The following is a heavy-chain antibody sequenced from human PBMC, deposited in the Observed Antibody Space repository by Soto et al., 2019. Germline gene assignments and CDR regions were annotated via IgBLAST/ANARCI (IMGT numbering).Heavy chain of an antibody. V-gene: IGHV5-10-1*03. CDR3: VRHGNASPYYFDF. J-gene: IGHJ4*02. CDR1: GYKFIGYW. CDR2: IDPSDAYT. Sequence: EVQLVQSGAEVKKPGESLTISCKGSGYKFIGYWISWVRQMPGKGLEWVGRIDPSDAYTSYSPSFQGHITIAVDNSISTAYLQWRSLQASDTAKYYCVRHGNASPYYFDFWGRGTLVPVSS.